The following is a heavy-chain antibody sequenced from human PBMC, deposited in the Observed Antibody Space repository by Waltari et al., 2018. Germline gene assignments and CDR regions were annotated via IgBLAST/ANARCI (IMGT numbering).Heavy chain of an antibody. D-gene: IGHD6-19*01. J-gene: IGHJ4*02. CDR2: IRYDGSNK. CDR3: AKENRPGIAVAGLDY. V-gene: IGHV3-30*02. CDR1: GFTFSSYG. Sequence: QVQLVESGGGVVQPGGSLRLSCAASGFTFSSYGMHWVRQAPGKGMGWGAFIRYDGSNKYYAASVKGRFTISRDNSKNTLYLQMNSLRADDTAVYYCAKENRPGIAVAGLDYWGQGTLVTVSS.